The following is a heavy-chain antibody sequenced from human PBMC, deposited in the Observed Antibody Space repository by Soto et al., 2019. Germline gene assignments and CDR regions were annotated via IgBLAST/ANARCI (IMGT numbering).Heavy chain of an antibody. J-gene: IGHJ4*02. Sequence: PSETLSLTCTVSGDSISTYFWSWIRQPPGKGLEWIGYISYSGSPNYNPSLKSRVTISVDTSKNQFSLKVNSVTAADTAVYYCARGSVGSGWKFDYWGQGTLVTVS. D-gene: IGHD3-22*01. CDR1: GDSISTYF. CDR2: ISYSGSP. V-gene: IGHV4-59*01. CDR3: ARGSVGSGWKFDY.